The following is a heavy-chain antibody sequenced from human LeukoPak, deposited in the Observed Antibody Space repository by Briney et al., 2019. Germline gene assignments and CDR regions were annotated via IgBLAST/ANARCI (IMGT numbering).Heavy chain of an antibody. CDR3: ARASKRWLQLRGDFDY. CDR1: GFTFSSNY. CDR2: IYSGGST. J-gene: IGHJ4*02. D-gene: IGHD5-24*01. Sequence: GGSLRLSCAASGFTFSSNYMSWARQAPGKGLEWVSVIYSGGSTYYADSVKGRFTISRDNSKNTLYLQMNSLRAEDTAVYYCARASKRWLQLRGDFDYWGQGTLVTVSS. V-gene: IGHV3-66*01.